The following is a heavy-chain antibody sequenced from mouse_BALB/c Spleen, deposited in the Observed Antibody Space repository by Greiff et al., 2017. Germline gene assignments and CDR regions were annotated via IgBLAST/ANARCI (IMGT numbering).Heavy chain of an antibody. Sequence: VQLQQSGAELVKPGASVKLSCTASGFNIKDTYMHWVKQRPEQGLEWIGRIDPANGNTKYDPKFQGKATITADTSSNTAYLQLSSLTSEDTAVYYCAHYYGSSYRDYFDYWGQGTTLTVPS. CDR2: IDPANGNT. J-gene: IGHJ2*01. CDR1: GFNIKDTY. D-gene: IGHD1-1*01. CDR3: AHYYGSSYRDYFDY. V-gene: IGHV14-3*02.